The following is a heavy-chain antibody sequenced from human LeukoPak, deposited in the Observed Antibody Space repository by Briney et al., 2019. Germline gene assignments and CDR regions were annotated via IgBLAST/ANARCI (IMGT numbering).Heavy chain of an antibody. V-gene: IGHV7-4-1*02. CDR3: AREVASYGDYYFDY. CDR1: GYTFTSYA. J-gene: IGHJ4*02. CDR2: INTNTGNP. D-gene: IGHD4-17*01. Sequence: ALVKVSCKASGYTFTSYAMNWVRQAPGQGLEWMGWINTNTGNPTYAQGFTGRFVFSLDTSVSTAYLQISSLKAEDTAVYYCAREVASYGDYYFDYWGQGTLVTVSS.